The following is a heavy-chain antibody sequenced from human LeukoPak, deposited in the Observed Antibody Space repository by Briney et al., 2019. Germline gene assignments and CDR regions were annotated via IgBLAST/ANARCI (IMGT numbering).Heavy chain of an antibody. D-gene: IGHD3-22*01. CDR3: ATYSSLNRREFQY. Sequence: PGGSLRLPCAASGFTFRSYWMSWVRQAPGKGPEWVANIKQDGSEKYYVDSVKGRFTISRDNAKNSLYLQMNSLRAEDTAVYYCATYSSLNRREFQYWGQGTLLTVSS. V-gene: IGHV3-7*01. CDR1: GFTFRSYW. J-gene: IGHJ1*01. CDR2: IKQDGSEK.